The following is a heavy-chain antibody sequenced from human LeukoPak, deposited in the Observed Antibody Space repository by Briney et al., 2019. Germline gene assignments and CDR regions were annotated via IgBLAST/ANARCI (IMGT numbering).Heavy chain of an antibody. CDR2: ISGSGGST. CDR1: GFTFSSYA. Sequence: GGSLRLSCAASGFTFSSYAMSWVRQAPGKGLEWVSAISGSGGSTYYADSVKGRFTISRDNSKNTLYLQMSSLRAEDTAVYYCAKAPNFHGDPLDYWGQGTLVTVSS. D-gene: IGHD4-17*01. V-gene: IGHV3-23*01. J-gene: IGHJ4*02. CDR3: AKAPNFHGDPLDY.